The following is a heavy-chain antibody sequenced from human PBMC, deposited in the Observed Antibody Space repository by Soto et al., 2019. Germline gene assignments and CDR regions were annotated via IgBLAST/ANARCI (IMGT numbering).Heavy chain of an antibody. J-gene: IGHJ4*02. CDR3: ARVPFARDGYNGPC. Sequence: GVSLGLSFASSGFPFSSNSMNSFRRSPGKGLEWVSSISSSSSYIYYADSVKGRFTISRDNAKNSLYLQMNSLRAEDTAVYYCARVPFARDGYNGPCWGQGTLVTVSS. CDR1: GFPFSSNS. D-gene: IGHD5-12*01. CDR2: ISSSSSYI. V-gene: IGHV3-21*01.